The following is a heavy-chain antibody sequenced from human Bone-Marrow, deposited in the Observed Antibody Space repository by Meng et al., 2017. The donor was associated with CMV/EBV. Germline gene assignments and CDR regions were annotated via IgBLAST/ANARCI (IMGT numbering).Heavy chain of an antibody. Sequence: ASVKVSCKASGYTFTGYYMHWVRQAPGQGLEWMGWINPNSGGTNYAQKFQGRVTMTRDTSISTAYMELSRLRSDDTAVYYSAREGPRYYYDSSVLNWFDPWGQGTLVTVAS. J-gene: IGHJ5*02. D-gene: IGHD3-22*01. V-gene: IGHV1-2*02. CDR1: GYTFTGYY. CDR2: INPNSGGT. CDR3: AREGPRYYYDSSVLNWFDP.